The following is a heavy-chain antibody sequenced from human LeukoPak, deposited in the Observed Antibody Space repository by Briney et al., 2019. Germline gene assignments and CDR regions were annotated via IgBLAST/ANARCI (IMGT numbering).Heavy chain of an antibody. D-gene: IGHD6-6*01. CDR2: ISYDGSNK. CDR1: GFTFSSYG. Sequence: GGSLRLSCVASGFTFSSYGMHWVRQAPGKGLEWVAVISYDGSNKYYADSVKGRFTISRDNSKNTLYLQMNSLRAEDTAVYYCAKLTAARRVDAFDIWGQGTMVTVSS. J-gene: IGHJ3*02. CDR3: AKLTAARRVDAFDI. V-gene: IGHV3-30*18.